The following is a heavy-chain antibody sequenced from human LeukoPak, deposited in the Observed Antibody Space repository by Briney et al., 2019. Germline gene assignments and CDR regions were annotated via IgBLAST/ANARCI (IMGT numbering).Heavy chain of an antibody. J-gene: IGHJ1*01. CDR3: AKGLVGTEYFQH. V-gene: IGHV3-23*01. D-gene: IGHD2-8*02. Sequence: PGGSLSLSCAASGFTFSSYAMSWVRQAPGKGLEWVSTISGSGGGTYYADSVKGRFTISRDNSKNTLSLQMDSLRAEDTAVYHCAKGLVGTEYFQHWGQGTLVTVSS. CDR2: ISGSGGGT. CDR1: GFTFSSYA.